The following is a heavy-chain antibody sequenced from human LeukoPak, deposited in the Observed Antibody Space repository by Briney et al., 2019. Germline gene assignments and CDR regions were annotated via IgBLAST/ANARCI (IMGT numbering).Heavy chain of an antibody. CDR2: ISSSSSTI. V-gene: IGHV3-48*01. CDR3: ARDPYRVITVTSNAFDI. J-gene: IGHJ3*02. D-gene: IGHD4-17*01. CDR1: GFTVSSNY. Sequence: GGSLRLSCAASGFTVSSNYMSWVRQAPGKGLEWVSYISSSSSTIYYADSVKGRFTISRDNAKNSLYLQMNSLRAEDTAAYYCARDPYRVITVTSNAFDIWGQGTMVTVSS.